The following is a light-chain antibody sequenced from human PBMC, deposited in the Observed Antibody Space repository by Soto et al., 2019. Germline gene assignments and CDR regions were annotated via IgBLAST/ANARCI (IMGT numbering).Light chain of an antibody. Sequence: EILMTQSPSTVAVSPGGRATLSCRASQPIASNVAWYQQRPGQPPRLLIFGASTRASDVPDGFTGSGSGTQFTLTIASLHSEDFEVYYCEQYNNWPHAFGGGTKVDIK. CDR1: QPIASN. J-gene: IGKJ4*01. V-gene: IGKV3-15*01. CDR3: EQYNNWPHA. CDR2: GAS.